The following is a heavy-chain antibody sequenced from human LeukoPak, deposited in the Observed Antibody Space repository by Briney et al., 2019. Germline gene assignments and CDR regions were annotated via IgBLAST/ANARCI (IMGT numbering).Heavy chain of an antibody. J-gene: IGHJ5*02. Sequence: ASVKVSCKASGGTFSSYAISWVRQAPGQGLEWMGGIIPIFGTANYAQKFQGRVTITTDESTSTAYMELSSLRSEDTAVYYCARGAVAGTVDWFDPWGQGTLVTVSS. CDR3: ARGAVAGTVDWFDP. CDR2: IIPIFGTA. D-gene: IGHD6-19*01. CDR1: GGTFSSYA. V-gene: IGHV1-69*05.